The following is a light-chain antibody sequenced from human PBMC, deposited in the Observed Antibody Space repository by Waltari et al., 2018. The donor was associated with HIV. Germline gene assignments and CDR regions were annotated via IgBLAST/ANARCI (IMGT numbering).Light chain of an antibody. Sequence: EIVLTQSPGTLSLSPGERATLSCRASQSVSSSYLAWYQQKPGQAPRLLIYGASSRATGIPDRFSGSGSGTDFTLTISRLEPEDFAVYYCKQYGNSPDSFGQGTKLEIK. CDR1: QSVSSSY. V-gene: IGKV3-20*01. CDR3: KQYGNSPDS. CDR2: GAS. J-gene: IGKJ2*03.